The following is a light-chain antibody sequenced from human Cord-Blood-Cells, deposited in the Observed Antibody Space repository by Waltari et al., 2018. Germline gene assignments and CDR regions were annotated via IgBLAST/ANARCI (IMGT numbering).Light chain of an antibody. Sequence: IQMTQSQSSLSASVGDRVTITCRSSQSISSYLTWYQQKPGKAPKLLIYAASSLQSGVPSRFSGSGSGTDFTLTISSLQPEDFATYYCQQSYSTPPYTFGQGTKLEIK. CDR3: QQSYSTPPYT. J-gene: IGKJ2*01. CDR2: AAS. CDR1: QSISSY. V-gene: IGKV1-39*01.